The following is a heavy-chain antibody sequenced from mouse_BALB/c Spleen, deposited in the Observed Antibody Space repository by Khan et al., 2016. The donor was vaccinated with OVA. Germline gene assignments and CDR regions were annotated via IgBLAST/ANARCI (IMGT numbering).Heavy chain of an antibody. Sequence: QVQLKQSGPGLVAPSQSLSITCTASGFSLTDYAVRWIRQLPGKGLEWLGVIWAGGSKYDNSALKSRLSISKDNSKSQVFLEMNSLKTDDTAMYYCAKDPPYYALDYWGQGTSVTVSS. CDR3: AKDPPYYALDY. CDR2: IWAGGSK. J-gene: IGHJ4*01. V-gene: IGHV2-6-5*01. CDR1: GFSLTDYA.